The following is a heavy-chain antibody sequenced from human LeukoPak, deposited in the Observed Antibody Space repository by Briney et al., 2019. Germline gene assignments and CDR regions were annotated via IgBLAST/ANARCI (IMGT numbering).Heavy chain of an antibody. J-gene: IGHJ3*02. CDR2: INPNSGGT. V-gene: IGHV1-2*02. D-gene: IGHD3-22*01. Sequence: ASVKVSCKASGYTFPGYFMHWVRQAPGQGLEWMGRINPNSGGTNYAQKFQGRVTMTRDTSISTACMELSRLKSDDTAVYYGARESTYYDSTDYYQGDAFDIWGQGTMVTVSS. CDR1: GYTFPGYF. CDR3: ARESTYYDSTDYYQGDAFDI.